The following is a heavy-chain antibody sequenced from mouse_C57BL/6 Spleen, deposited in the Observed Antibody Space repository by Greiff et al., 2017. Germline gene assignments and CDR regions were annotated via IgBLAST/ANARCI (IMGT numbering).Heavy chain of an antibody. CDR1: GYAFSSYW. J-gene: IGHJ4*01. CDR3: ARRGTTVEDYYAMDY. V-gene: IGHV1-80*01. D-gene: IGHD1-1*01. Sequence: QVQLQQSGAELVKPGASVKISCKASGYAFSSYWMNWVTQRPGKGLEWIGQIYPGDGDTNYNGKFKGKATLTADKSSSTAYMQLSSLTSEDSAVYFCARRGTTVEDYYAMDYWGQGTSGTVSS. CDR2: IYPGDGDT.